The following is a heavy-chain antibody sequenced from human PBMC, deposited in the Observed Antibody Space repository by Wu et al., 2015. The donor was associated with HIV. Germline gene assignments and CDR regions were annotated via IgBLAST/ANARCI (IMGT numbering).Heavy chain of an antibody. CDR2: INPNRGGT. V-gene: IGHV1-2*02. CDR3: ARLQSLSGFYSNADY. D-gene: IGHD3-22*01. Sequence: QVLLVQSGPEVKKPGASVRVSCKASGYTFTDYYMYWVRQAPGQGLEWMGWINPNRGGTKYAQKFQGRVTMTRDTAVSTAYMELNSLRSDDTAVYYCARLQSLSGFYSNADYWGQGTLVTVSS. J-gene: IGHJ4*02. CDR1: GYTFTDYY.